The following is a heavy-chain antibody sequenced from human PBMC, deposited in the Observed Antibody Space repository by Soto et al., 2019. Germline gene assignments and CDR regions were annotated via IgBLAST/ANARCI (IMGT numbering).Heavy chain of an antibody. Sequence: SETLSLTCTVSGGSISSSSYYWGWIRQPPGKGLEWSGSIYYSGSTYYNPSLKSRVTISVDTSKNQFSLKLSSVTAADTAVYYCAGPSEQAARRDYYYYGMDVWGQGTTVTVSS. CDR3: AGPSEQAARRDYYYYGMDV. J-gene: IGHJ6*02. V-gene: IGHV4-39*01. D-gene: IGHD2-15*01. CDR1: GGSISSSSYY. CDR2: IYYSGST.